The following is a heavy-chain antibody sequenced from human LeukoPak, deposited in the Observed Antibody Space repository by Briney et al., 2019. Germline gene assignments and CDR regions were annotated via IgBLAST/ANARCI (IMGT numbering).Heavy chain of an antibody. Sequence: SETLSLTCTVSGGSISSYYWSWIRQPPGKGLEWIGYIYYSGSTNYNPSLKSRVTISVDTSKNQFSLKLSSVTAADTAVYYCAGSLHPRNPNDYWAREPWSPSPQ. CDR3: AGSLHPRNPNDY. D-gene: IGHD3-10*01. CDR1: GGSISSYY. V-gene: IGHV4-59*01. CDR2: IYYSGST. J-gene: IGHJ4*02.